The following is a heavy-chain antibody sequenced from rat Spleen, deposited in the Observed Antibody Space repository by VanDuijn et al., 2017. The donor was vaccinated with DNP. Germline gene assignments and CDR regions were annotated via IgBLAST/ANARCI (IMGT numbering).Heavy chain of an antibody. D-gene: IGHD1-4*01. J-gene: IGHJ1*01. V-gene: IGHV5-22*01. CDR1: GFSFSDSY. Sequence: EVQLVQSGGGLVQPGESLKLSCTASGFSFSDSYMAWVRQAPERGLEWVASISYAIISTYYGDSVKGRFTISRDNAKNTLYLQMDSLRSEDTATYYCARHPGRYFDFWGPGTMVTVSS. CDR2: ISYAIIST. CDR3: ARHPGRYFDF.